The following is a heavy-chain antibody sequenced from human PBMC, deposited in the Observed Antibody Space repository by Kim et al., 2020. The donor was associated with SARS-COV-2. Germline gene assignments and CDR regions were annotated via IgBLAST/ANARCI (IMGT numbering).Heavy chain of an antibody. Sequence: GGSLRLSCATSGFTFSSYAMNWVRQAPGEGLEWISALSGSGDTIYYADSVKGRFTISRDNSKTTLFLQMNILSAEDTAVYYCTKGAAYYYHYGMDVWGQG. V-gene: IGHV3-23*01. D-gene: IGHD6-13*01. CDR3: TKGAAYYYHYGMDV. CDR1: GFTFSSYA. J-gene: IGHJ6*02. CDR2: LSGSGDTI.